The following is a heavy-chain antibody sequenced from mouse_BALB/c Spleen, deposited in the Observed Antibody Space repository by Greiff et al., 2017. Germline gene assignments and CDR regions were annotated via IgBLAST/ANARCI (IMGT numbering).Heavy chain of an antibody. D-gene: IGHD1-1*01. V-gene: IGHV1-5*01. CDR2: IYPGNSDT. J-gene: IGHJ1*01. CDR1: GYSFTSYW. Sequence: VQLQQSGTVLARPGASVKMSCKASGYSFTSYWMHWVKQRPGQGLEWIGAIYPGNSDTSYNQKFKGKAKLTAVTSASTAYMELSSLTNEDSAVYYCTKEEGVYGKSPYWYFDVWGAGTTVTVSS. CDR3: TKEEGVYGKSPYWYFDV.